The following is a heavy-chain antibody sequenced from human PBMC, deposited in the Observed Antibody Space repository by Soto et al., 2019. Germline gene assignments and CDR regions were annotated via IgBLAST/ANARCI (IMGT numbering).Heavy chain of an antibody. CDR3: ARDSYHDSSGYRGVDP. CDR1: GYTFTNYG. J-gene: IGHJ5*02. V-gene: IGHV1-18*01. Sequence: GASVKVSCKASGYTFTNYGISWVRQAPGQGLEWMGWISAYNGNTNYAQKLQGRVTMTTDTSTSTAYMELRSLRGDDTAVYYCARDSYHDSSGYRGVDPWGQGTLVTVSS. CDR2: ISAYNGNT. D-gene: IGHD3-22*01.